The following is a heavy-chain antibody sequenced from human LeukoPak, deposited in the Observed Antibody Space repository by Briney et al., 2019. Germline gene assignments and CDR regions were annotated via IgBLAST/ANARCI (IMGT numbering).Heavy chain of an antibody. J-gene: IGHJ4*02. V-gene: IGHV3-30*04. CDR2: ISFDGNNT. CDR1: GFTFNSYA. Sequence: PGGSLRLSCAASGFTFNSYAMHWVRQAPGKGLEWLALISFDGNNTYYTDSVRGRFTISRDNSQNTMDLQMNSLRPEDTAIYYCAGDVSSSWYYLDYWGQGALVTVSS. D-gene: IGHD6-13*01. CDR3: AGDVSSSWYYLDY.